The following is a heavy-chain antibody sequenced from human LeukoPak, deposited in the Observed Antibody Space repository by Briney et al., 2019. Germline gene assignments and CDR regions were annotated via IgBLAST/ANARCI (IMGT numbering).Heavy chain of an antibody. J-gene: IGHJ3*02. CDR2: INPDSGGT. Sequence: ASVKVSCKASGYTFTGYYMHWVRQAPGQGLEWMGGINPDSGGTNYALKFQGRVTMTRDTSISTAYMELSSPRSDDTSVYYCARRSGSDAFDIWGQGTMVTVSS. V-gene: IGHV1-2*02. D-gene: IGHD3-3*01. CDR3: ARRSGSDAFDI. CDR1: GYTFTGYY.